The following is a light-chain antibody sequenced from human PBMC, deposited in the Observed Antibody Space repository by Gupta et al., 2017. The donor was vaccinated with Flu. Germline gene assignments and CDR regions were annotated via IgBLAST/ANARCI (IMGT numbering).Light chain of an antibody. V-gene: IGKV1-5*03. CDR3: HQYSSYCQT. CDR2: KAS. CDR1: QSISTW. Sequence: DIQMTQSTSTLTASIGDRVTITCRASQSISTWLAWYQQKPGKAPRLLIYKASSLESGVPSRFTGSGSGSGTEFTLTISSLQPDDFATYYCHQYSSYCQTFGQGTKVEIK. J-gene: IGKJ1*01.